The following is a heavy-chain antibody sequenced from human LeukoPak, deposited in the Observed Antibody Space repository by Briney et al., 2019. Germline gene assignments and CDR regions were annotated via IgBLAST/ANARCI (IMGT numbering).Heavy chain of an antibody. Sequence: GGSLRLSCAASGFTFSSYAMSWVRQAPGKGLEWVSVIYSGGSTYYADSVKGRFTISRDNSKNTLYLQMNSLRAEDTAVYYCARDRSGYTEDWGQGTLVTVSS. CDR2: IYSGGST. CDR1: GFTFSSYA. CDR3: ARDRSGYTED. V-gene: IGHV3-53*01. D-gene: IGHD5-18*01. J-gene: IGHJ4*02.